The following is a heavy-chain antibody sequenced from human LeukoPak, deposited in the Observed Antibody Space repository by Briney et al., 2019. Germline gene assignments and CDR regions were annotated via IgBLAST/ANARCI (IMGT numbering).Heavy chain of an antibody. CDR1: GYTFTGYY. J-gene: IGHJ4*02. D-gene: IGHD3-22*01. Sequence: ASVKVSCKASGYTFTGYYMHWVRQAPGQGLEWMGRINPNSGGTNYAQKFQGRVTMTRDTSINTAYMELSRLRSDDTAVYYCARDPAPKYSSGYDFDYWGQGTLVTVSS. V-gene: IGHV1-2*06. CDR2: INPNSGGT. CDR3: ARDPAPKYSSGYDFDY.